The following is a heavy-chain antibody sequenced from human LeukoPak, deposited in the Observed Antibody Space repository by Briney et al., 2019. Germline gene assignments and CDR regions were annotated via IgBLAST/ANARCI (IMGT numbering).Heavy chain of an antibody. Sequence: PGGSLRLSCAASGFTFSSYSMNWVRQAPGKGLEWVSYISSSSSTIYYADSVKGRFTISRDNAKNSLYLQMNSLRAEDTAVYYCARSYGGNSDWFDPWGQGTLVTVSS. V-gene: IGHV3-48*01. CDR1: GFTFSSYS. CDR3: ARSYGGNSDWFDP. CDR2: ISSSSSTI. D-gene: IGHD4-23*01. J-gene: IGHJ5*02.